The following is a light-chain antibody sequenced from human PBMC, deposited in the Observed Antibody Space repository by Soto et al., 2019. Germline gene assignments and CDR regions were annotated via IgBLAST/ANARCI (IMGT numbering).Light chain of an antibody. CDR1: QSVSSY. Sequence: EIVMTQSPATLSVSPGERVTLSCRASQSVSSYLAWYQQKPGQAPRLLIYGASTRATGIPARFSGSGSGTEFTLTISSLQPDDFATYYCQHYNSYSEAFGQGTKVDIK. V-gene: IGKV3-15*01. J-gene: IGKJ1*01. CDR2: GAS. CDR3: QHYNSYSEA.